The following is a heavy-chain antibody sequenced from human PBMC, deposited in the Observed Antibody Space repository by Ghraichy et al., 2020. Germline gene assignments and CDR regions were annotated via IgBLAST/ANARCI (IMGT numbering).Heavy chain of an antibody. CDR2: VSGSGGST. CDR3: AKDRGAIDILTGYLLNGPHNYYGMDV. J-gene: IGHJ6*02. V-gene: IGHV3-23*01. CDR1: GFTFSSYA. D-gene: IGHD3-9*01. Sequence: GGSLRLSCAASGFTFSSYAMSWVRQAPGKGLEWVSAVSGSGGSTYYADSVKGRFTISRDNSKNTLYLQLNSLRAEDTAVYYCAKDRGAIDILTGYLLNGPHNYYGMDVWGQGTTVTVSS.